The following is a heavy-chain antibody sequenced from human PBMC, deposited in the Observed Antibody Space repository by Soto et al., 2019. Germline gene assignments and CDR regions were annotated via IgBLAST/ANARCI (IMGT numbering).Heavy chain of an antibody. J-gene: IGHJ4*02. CDR2: ISSSSSYI. CDR3: ARVGLDYYDSSGYYFDY. D-gene: IGHD3-22*01. Sequence: GGSLRLSCAASGFTFSSYSMNWVRQAPGKGLEWVSSISSSSSYIYYADSVKGRCTISRDNAKNSLYLQMNSLRAEDTAVYYCARVGLDYYDSSGYYFDYWGQGTLVTVSS. V-gene: IGHV3-21*01. CDR1: GFTFSSYS.